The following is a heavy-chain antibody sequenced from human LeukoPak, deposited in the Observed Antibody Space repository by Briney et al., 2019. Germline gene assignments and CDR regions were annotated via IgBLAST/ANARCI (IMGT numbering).Heavy chain of an antibody. D-gene: IGHD2-2*01. CDR1: GGSISSGSYY. V-gene: IGHV4-61*02. J-gene: IGHJ4*02. Sequence: HPSQTLSLTRTVSGGSISSGSYYWSWIRQPAGKGLEWIGRIYTSGSTNYNPSLKSRVTISVGTSKNQFSLKLSSVAAADTAVYYCARGGGYCSSTSCYEFDYWGQGTLVTVSS. CDR2: IYTSGST. CDR3: ARGGGYCSSTSCYEFDY.